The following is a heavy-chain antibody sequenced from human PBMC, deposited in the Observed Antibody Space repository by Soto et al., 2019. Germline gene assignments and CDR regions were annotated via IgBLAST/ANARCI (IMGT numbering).Heavy chain of an antibody. Sequence: SETLSLTCTVSGGSTSSYYWSWIRQPPGKGLEWIGYIYYSGSTNYNPSLKSRVTISVDTSKNQFSLKLSSVTAADTAVYYCARDTPYTYCSSTSCLNNGMDVWGQGTTVTVSS. CDR1: GGSTSSYY. CDR3: ARDTPYTYCSSTSCLNNGMDV. J-gene: IGHJ6*02. CDR2: IYYSGST. D-gene: IGHD2-2*01. V-gene: IGHV4-59*01.